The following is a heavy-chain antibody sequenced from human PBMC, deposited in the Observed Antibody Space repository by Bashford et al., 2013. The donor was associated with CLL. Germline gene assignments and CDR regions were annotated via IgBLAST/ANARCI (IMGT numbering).Heavy chain of an antibody. V-gene: IGHV4-39*02. CDR3: ARLTVPLGHYYFES. CDR2: IYYSGYT. CDR1: GGSISDSTYY. J-gene: IGHJ4*02. D-gene: IGHD3-16*01. Sequence: SETLSLTCTVSGGSISDSTYYWGWVRQLPGKGLEWLANIYYSGYTQYNPSLKSRVTISMDTSKNHFSLRLASVTAADTAIYYCARLTVPLGHYYFESWGQGTLVTVSS.